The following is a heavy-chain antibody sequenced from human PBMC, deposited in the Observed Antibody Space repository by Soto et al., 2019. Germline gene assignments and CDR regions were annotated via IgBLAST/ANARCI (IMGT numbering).Heavy chain of an antibody. CDR3: AGRRGYGYGLPLDF. V-gene: IGHV4-59*03. Sequence: KPSETLSLTCTVSGGSISRYYWSWIRQPPGQGLELIGYIYHSGSTNYNPSLKSRVTMSVDASQNQFSLSLSSVTAADTAVYYCAGRRGYGYGLPLDFWGHGTLVTVSP. J-gene: IGHJ4*01. CDR2: IYHSGST. D-gene: IGHD5-18*01. CDR1: GGSISRYY.